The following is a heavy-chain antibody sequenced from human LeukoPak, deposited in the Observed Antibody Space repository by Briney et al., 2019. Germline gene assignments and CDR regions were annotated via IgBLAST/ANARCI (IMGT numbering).Heavy chain of an antibody. CDR3: ARQERFAHYYESSLRGAFDI. CDR1: GYSFTSYW. D-gene: IGHD3-22*01. CDR2: VYPGDSDT. J-gene: IGHJ3*02. Sequence: GESLKISCKGSGYSFTSYWIGWVRQMPGKGLEWMGIVYPGDSDTRYSPSFQGQVTISADKSISTAYLQWSSLKASDTAMYYCARQERFAHYYESSLRGAFDIWGQGTMVTVSS. V-gene: IGHV5-51*01.